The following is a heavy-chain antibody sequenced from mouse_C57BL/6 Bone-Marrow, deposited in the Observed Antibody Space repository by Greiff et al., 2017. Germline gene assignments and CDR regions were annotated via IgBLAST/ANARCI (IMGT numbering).Heavy chain of an antibody. J-gene: IGHJ4*01. CDR1: GFTFSSYA. D-gene: IGHD2-2*01. CDR3: TRDQGYAYYYYAMDS. V-gene: IGHV5-9-1*02. CDR2: ISSGGDYI. Sequence: EVNLVESGEGLVKPGGSLKLSCAASGFTFSSYAMSWVRQTPEKRLEWVAYISSGGDYIYYADTVEGRFTISRDNARNTLYLQMSSLKSEDTAMYYCTRDQGYAYYYYAMDSRGQGPSVTVSS.